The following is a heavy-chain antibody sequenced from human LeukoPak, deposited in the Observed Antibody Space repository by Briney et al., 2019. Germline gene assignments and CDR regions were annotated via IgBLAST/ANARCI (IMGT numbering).Heavy chain of an antibody. D-gene: IGHD1-26*01. Sequence: HVASVKVSCKASGGTFSSYAISWVRQAPGQGLEWMGGIIPIFGTANYAQKFQGRVTITADESTSTAYMELSSLRSEDTAVYYCAKRGGSSYWYFDLWGRGTLVTVSS. CDR2: IIPIFGTA. CDR3: AKRGGSSYWYFDL. CDR1: GGTFSSYA. V-gene: IGHV1-69*13. J-gene: IGHJ2*01.